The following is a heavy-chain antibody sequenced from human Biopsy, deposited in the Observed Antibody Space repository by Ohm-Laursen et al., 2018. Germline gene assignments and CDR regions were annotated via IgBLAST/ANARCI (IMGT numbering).Heavy chain of an antibody. D-gene: IGHD2/OR15-2a*01. CDR1: GFTFSTYW. CDR2: IKRDGSQS. V-gene: IGHV3-7*01. Sequence: SLRLSCTASGFTFSTYWMTWVRQAPGKGLEWVANIKRDGSQSNHADSVKGRFTISRDNAKNSLYLQMNSLRAEDTAVYYCTRDTTYYAGTTYYDALDVWGQGTVVTVSS. CDR3: TRDTTYYAGTTYYDALDV. J-gene: IGHJ3*01.